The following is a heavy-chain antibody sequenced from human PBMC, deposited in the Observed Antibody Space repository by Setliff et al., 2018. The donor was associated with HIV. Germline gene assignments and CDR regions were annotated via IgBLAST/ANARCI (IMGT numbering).Heavy chain of an antibody. Sequence: SETLSLTCTVSAGSISSHYWSWIRQPPGKGLEWIGEIVDSGSTNYSPSLKSRVTIFVDTSKNQFSLKVTSVTATDTAVYYCARDIHSSPWYGVGGMDVWGQGTTVTVSS. CDR2: IVDSGST. CDR1: AGSISSHY. D-gene: IGHD6-13*01. CDR3: ARDIHSSPWYGVGGMDV. V-gene: IGHV4-4*08. J-gene: IGHJ6*02.